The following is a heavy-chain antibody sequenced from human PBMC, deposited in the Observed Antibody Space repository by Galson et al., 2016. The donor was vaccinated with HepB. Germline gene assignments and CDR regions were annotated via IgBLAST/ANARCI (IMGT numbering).Heavy chain of an antibody. D-gene: IGHD1-26*01. CDR1: GYTFTSYD. Sequence: SVKASCKAAGYTFTSYDINWVRQATGQGLEWMGWMNTNSGITGYAQSGITGYAQKFQGRVTMTRDTSINTAYLELSSLRYEDTAVYYCARGPLAPHSRSLDHWGQGTMVTVSS. CDR2: MNTNSGITGYAQSGIT. J-gene: IGHJ4*02. V-gene: IGHV1-8*01. CDR3: ARGPLAPHSRSLDH.